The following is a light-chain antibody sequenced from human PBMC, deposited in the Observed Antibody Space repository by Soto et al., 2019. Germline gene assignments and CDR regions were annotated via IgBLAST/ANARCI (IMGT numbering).Light chain of an antibody. CDR3: QQRSNWPQT. V-gene: IGKV3-11*01. Sequence: DIVVTQSPLSLPVTPGEPASISCRSSQSLLHINGYNYLDWYQQKRGQAPRLLIYDASYRATGIPARFSGSGSGTDFTLTISSLEPEDFAVYHCQQRSNWPQTFGQGTKV. CDR2: DAS. J-gene: IGKJ1*01. CDR1: QSLLHINGYNY.